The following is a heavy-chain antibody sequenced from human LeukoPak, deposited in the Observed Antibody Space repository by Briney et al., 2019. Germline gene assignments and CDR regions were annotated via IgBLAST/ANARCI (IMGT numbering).Heavy chain of an antibody. Sequence: GGSLRLSCAASGFTFSSYGMHGVRQAPGKGLEGVAVISYDGSNKYYADSVKGRFTISRDNSKNTLYLQMNSLRAEDTAVYYCAKDSAVAGLYYFDYWGQGTLVTVSS. D-gene: IGHD6-19*01. V-gene: IGHV3-30*18. CDR2: ISYDGSNK. CDR3: AKDSAVAGLYYFDY. CDR1: GFTFSSYG. J-gene: IGHJ4*02.